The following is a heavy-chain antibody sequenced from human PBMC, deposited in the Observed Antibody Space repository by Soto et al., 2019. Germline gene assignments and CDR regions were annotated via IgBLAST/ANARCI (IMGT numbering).Heavy chain of an antibody. Sequence: GGSLRLSCAASGFTFSSYAMHWVRQAPGKGLEWVAVISYDGSNKYYADSVKGRFTISRDNSKNTLYLQMNSLRAEDTAVYYCARGIHYDFWSGYPPRELPIYYFDYWGQGTLVTVSS. CDR3: ARGIHYDFWSGYPPRELPIYYFDY. J-gene: IGHJ4*02. V-gene: IGHV3-30-3*01. CDR2: ISYDGSNK. CDR1: GFTFSSYA. D-gene: IGHD3-3*01.